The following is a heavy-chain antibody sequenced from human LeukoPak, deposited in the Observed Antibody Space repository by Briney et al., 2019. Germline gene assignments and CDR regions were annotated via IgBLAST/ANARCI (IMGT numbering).Heavy chain of an antibody. V-gene: IGHV4-59*01. CDR1: GDSIGSYY. CDR2: IFYSGST. CDR3: ARGRARDGSYPWLDS. J-gene: IGHJ5*01. D-gene: IGHD3-16*02. Sequence: KTSETLSLTCSVSGDSIGSYYWTWIRQSPGKGLEWIGYIFYSGSTNYSPSLKSRVTISVDTSNNQFSLQLRSVNAADTAIYYCARGRARDGSYPWLDSWGQGTLVTVSS.